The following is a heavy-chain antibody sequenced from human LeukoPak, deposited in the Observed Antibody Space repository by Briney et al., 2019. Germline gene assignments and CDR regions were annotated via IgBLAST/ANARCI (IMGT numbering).Heavy chain of an antibody. Sequence: GGSLRLSCAASGFTFSSYGMHWVRQAPGKGLEWVAFIRYGRSNNYYAHSVKGRFTISRDNSKNTLYLLMNSLRAEDTAVYYCAKGSKEVLFTRDHYMDVWGKGTTVTISS. V-gene: IGHV3-30*02. CDR1: GFTFSSYG. CDR2: IRYGRSNN. D-gene: IGHD3-3*01. J-gene: IGHJ6*03. CDR3: AKGSKEVLFTRDHYMDV.